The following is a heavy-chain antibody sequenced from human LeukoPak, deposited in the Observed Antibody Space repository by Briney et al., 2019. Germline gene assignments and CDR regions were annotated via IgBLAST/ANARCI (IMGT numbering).Heavy chain of an antibody. CDR2: INPSGGST. CDR1: GYTFTSYY. V-gene: IGHV1-46*01. J-gene: IGHJ4*02. CDR3: ARTYYDFWSGQTTSHTIDY. D-gene: IGHD3-3*01. Sequence: WASVKVSCKASGYTFTSYYMHWVRQAPGQGLEWMGIINPSGGSTSYAQKFQGRVTMTRDTSTSTVYMELSRLRSDDTAVYYCARTYYDFWSGQTTSHTIDYWGQGTLVTVSS.